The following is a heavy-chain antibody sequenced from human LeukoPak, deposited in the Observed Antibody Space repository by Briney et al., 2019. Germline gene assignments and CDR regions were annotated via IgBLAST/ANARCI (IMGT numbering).Heavy chain of an antibody. Sequence: SVKVSCKASGYTFTSYDINWVRQATGQGLEWMGRIIPILGIANYAQKFQGRVTITADKSTSTAYMELSSLRSEDTAVYYCARGVVPAASGHSYYYYYYGMDVWGQGTTVTVSS. CDR3: ARGVVPAASGHSYYYYYYGMDV. V-gene: IGHV1-69*04. D-gene: IGHD2-2*01. J-gene: IGHJ6*02. CDR2: IIPILGIA. CDR1: GYTFTSYD.